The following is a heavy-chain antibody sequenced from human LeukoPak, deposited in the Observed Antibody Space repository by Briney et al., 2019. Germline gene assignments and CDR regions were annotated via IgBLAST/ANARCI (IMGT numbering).Heavy chain of an antibody. CDR3: ARNNGMDV. V-gene: IGHV3-7*03. J-gene: IGHJ6*02. Sequence: GGSLRLSCAASGFTLSNHWMTWVRQVPGRGPEWVANVNRDGSETYYLDSVKGRFTISKDNAKNSLCLQMNSLRAEDTALYHCARNNGMDVWGQGTTVIVSS. CDR1: GFTLSNHW. CDR2: VNRDGSET.